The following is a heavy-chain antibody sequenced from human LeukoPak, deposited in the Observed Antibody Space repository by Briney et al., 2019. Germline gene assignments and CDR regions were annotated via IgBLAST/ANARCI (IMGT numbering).Heavy chain of an antibody. D-gene: IGHD3-3*01. CDR2: IYYSGST. Sequence: SETLSLTCTVSGGSISSYYWSWIRQPPGKGLEWIGYIYYSGSTNYNPSLKSRVTISVDTSKNQFPLKLSSVTAADTAVYYCARQGYYDFWSGSTGAPLDYWGQGTLVTVSS. V-gene: IGHV4-59*08. CDR3: ARQGYYDFWSGSTGAPLDY. CDR1: GGSISSYY. J-gene: IGHJ4*02.